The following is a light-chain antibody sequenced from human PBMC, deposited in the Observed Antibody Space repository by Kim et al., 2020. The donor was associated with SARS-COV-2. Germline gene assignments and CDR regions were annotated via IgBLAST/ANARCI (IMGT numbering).Light chain of an antibody. CDR2: GAS. V-gene: IGKV3-15*01. J-gene: IGKJ2*01. Sequence: SPCERASLSCRASQRVSRDLAWYQQKLGQAPRLLISGASTRATGIPARFSGSGSGTEFTLTISSLQSEDFAVYYCQQYHNWPPITFGQGTKLEI. CDR1: QRVSRD. CDR3: QQYHNWPPIT.